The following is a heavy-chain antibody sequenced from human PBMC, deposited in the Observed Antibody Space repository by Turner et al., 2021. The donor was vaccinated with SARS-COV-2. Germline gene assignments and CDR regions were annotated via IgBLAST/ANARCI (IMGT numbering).Heavy chain of an antibody. CDR3: ARGEIRGVTGDY. CDR2: IYSGGTT. D-gene: IGHD3-10*01. V-gene: IGHV3-66*01. J-gene: IGHJ4*02. Sequence: EVQLVQSGGGLVQPGGSLRLSCTASGFTVSNNYMSWVRQCPGKGLEWVSLIYSGGTTKYADSVKGRFTISRDNSKNTLYLQMNSLRAEDTAVYYCARGEIRGVTGDYWGRGTLVTVSS. CDR1: GFTVSNNY.